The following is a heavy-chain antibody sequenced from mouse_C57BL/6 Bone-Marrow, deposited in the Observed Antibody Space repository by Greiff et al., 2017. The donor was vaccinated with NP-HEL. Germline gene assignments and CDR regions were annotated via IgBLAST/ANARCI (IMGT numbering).Heavy chain of an antibody. J-gene: IGHJ2*01. V-gene: IGHV1-42*01. CDR2: INPSTGGT. Sequence: VQLKESGPELVKPGASVKISCKASGYSFTGYYMNWVKQSPEKSLEWIGEINPSTGGTTYNQKFKAKATLTVDKSSSTAYMQLKSLTSEDSAVYYCARSAITTVVATYVYYFDYWGQGTTLTVSS. CDR3: ARSAITTVVATYVYYFDY. D-gene: IGHD1-1*01. CDR1: GYSFTGYY.